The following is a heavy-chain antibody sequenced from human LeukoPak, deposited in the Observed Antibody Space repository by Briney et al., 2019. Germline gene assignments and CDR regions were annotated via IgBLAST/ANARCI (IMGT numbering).Heavy chain of an antibody. Sequence: GGSLRLSCTVSGFTFSSYTMNWVRQAPGKGLEWVSSISGTSDNIYYAASVKGRFTISRDNAKNSLYLQMNSLRAEDTAVYYCARGSNSGSYYGSEYFHHWGQGTLVTVSS. CDR2: ISGTSDNI. D-gene: IGHD1-26*01. CDR3: ARGSNSGSYYGSEYFHH. CDR1: GFTFSSYT. J-gene: IGHJ1*01. V-gene: IGHV3-21*01.